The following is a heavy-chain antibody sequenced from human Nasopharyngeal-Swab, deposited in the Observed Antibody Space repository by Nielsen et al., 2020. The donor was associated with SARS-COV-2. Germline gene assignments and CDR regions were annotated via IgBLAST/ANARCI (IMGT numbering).Heavy chain of an antibody. J-gene: IGHJ6*02. CDR1: GFTFSSYE. CDR3: ARGGGGGYGDYYYYGMDV. Sequence: GGSLRLSCAASGFTFSSYEMNWVRQAPGKGLEWVSYISSSGSTIYYADSVKGRFTISRDNAKNSLYLQMNSLRAEDTAVYYWARGGGGGYGDYYYYGMDVWSQGTTVTVSS. D-gene: IGHD1-26*01. CDR2: ISSSGSTI. V-gene: IGHV3-48*03.